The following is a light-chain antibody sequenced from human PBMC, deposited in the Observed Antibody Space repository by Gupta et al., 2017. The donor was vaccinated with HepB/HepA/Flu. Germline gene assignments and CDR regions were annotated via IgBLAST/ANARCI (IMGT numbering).Light chain of an antibody. Sequence: DIQMTQSPSSLPASVGDTVTITCRASQTVYKYLHWYQQKPGKAPKVLITSVSTLQSGVPSRFSGSGSGTDFSLTISRLQPEDFATYSCQQSHSTPWTFGQGTNVEMK. CDR1: QTVYKY. J-gene: IGKJ1*01. CDR2: SVS. V-gene: IGKV1-39*01. CDR3: QQSHSTPWT.